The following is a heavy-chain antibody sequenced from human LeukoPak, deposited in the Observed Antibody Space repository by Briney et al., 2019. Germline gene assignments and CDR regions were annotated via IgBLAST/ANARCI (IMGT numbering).Heavy chain of an antibody. CDR2: INPSGGGT. V-gene: IGHV3-23*01. Sequence: GGSLRLSCAASGFTFSNYAMNWVRQAPGKGLEWVSSINPSGGGTYYADSVKGRFTISRDNSKNTLYLQMNSLRAEDTAVYYCAKPILRGYSGYVNWGQGTLVTVSS. CDR1: GFTFSNYA. J-gene: IGHJ4*02. D-gene: IGHD5-12*01. CDR3: AKPILRGYSGYVN.